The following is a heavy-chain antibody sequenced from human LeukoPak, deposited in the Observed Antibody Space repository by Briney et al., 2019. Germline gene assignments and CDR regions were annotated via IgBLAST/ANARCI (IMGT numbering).Heavy chain of an antibody. CDR1: GLTFDDDA. J-gene: IGHJ4*02. CDR2: IRWNSGSI. D-gene: IGHD5-18*01. V-gene: IGHV3-9*01. Sequence: GRSLRVSCAASGLTFDDDAMHWVRQAPGKGLEWVSGIRWNSGSIGYAASVKGRFTISRDNAKNSLYLQMNSLRAEDTALYYCAKGYRKYSYGLALDHWGQGTLVIVSS. CDR3: AKGYRKYSYGLALDH.